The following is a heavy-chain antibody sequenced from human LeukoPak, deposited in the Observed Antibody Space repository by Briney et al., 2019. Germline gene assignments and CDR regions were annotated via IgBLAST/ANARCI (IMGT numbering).Heavy chain of an antibody. CDR2: IYYSGST. V-gene: IGHV4-39*01. CDR1: GGSLSSSSYY. J-gene: IGHJ4*02. D-gene: IGHD6-19*01. CDR3: ASRIAVAGTAFDY. Sequence: SETLSLTCTVSGGSLSSSSYYWGWIRQPPGKGLEWIGSIYYSGSTYYNPSLKSRVTISVDTSKNQFSLKLSSATAADTAVYYCASRIAVAGTAFDYWGQGTLVTVSS.